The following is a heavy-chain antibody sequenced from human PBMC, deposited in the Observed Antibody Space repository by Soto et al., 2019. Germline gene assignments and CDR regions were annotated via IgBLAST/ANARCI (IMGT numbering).Heavy chain of an antibody. CDR1: GGSISSSSYY. J-gene: IGHJ4*02. Sequence: QLQLQESGPGLVKPSETLSLTCTVSGGSISSSSYYWGWIRQPPGKGLEWIGSIYYSGSTYYNPSLKSRVTISVDTYKNQFSLKLSSVTAADTAVYYCARRGPYYDILTGPRYFDYWGQGTLVTVSS. D-gene: IGHD3-9*01. CDR2: IYYSGST. V-gene: IGHV4-39*01. CDR3: ARRGPYYDILTGPRYFDY.